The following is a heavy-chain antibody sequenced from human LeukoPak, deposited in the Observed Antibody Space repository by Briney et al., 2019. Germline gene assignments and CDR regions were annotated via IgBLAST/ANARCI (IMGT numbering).Heavy chain of an antibody. Sequence: SETLSLTCTVSGGSISSSSYYWGWIRQPPGKGLECIGNIYYSGSTYYNPSLKSRVTISVDTSKNQFSLKLSSVTAADTAVYYCARHLWGEAFDYWGQGTLVTVSS. CDR1: GGSISSSSYY. CDR3: ARHLWGEAFDY. CDR2: IYYSGST. V-gene: IGHV4-39*01. J-gene: IGHJ4*02. D-gene: IGHD3-16*01.